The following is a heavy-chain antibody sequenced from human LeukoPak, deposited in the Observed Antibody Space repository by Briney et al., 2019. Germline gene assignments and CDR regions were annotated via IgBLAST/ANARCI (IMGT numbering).Heavy chain of an antibody. CDR3: AKGVVVTALDSDYFDY. CDR2: ISSSGSTI. J-gene: IGHJ4*02. V-gene: IGHV3-48*01. Sequence: PGGSLRLSCAASGFTFSSYGMHWVRQAPGKGVEWVSYISSSGSTIYYADSVKGRFTISRDNSKNTLYLQMNSLRAEDTAVYYCAKGVVVTALDSDYFDYWGQGTLVTVSS. CDR1: GFTFSSYG. D-gene: IGHD2-21*02.